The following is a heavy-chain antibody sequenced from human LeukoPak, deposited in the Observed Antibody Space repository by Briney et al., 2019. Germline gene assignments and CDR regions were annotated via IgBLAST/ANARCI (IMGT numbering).Heavy chain of an antibody. CDR1: GGSISSYY. V-gene: IGHV4-34*01. J-gene: IGHJ6*02. CDR3: ARRADIAAAGTDYYYGMDV. CDR2: INHSGST. Sequence: SETLSLTCTVSGGSISSYYWSWIRQPPGKGLEWIGEINHSGSTNYNPSLKSRVTISVDTSKNQFSLKLSSVTAADTAVYYCARRADIAAAGTDYYYGMDVWGQGTTVTVSS. D-gene: IGHD6-13*01.